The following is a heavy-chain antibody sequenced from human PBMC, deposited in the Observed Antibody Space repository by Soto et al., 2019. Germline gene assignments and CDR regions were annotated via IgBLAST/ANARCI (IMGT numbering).Heavy chain of an antibody. V-gene: IGHV3-21*01. CDR2: ISESGTDK. J-gene: IGHJ4*02. D-gene: IGHD2-21*01. CDR3: ARDQCGGSSLCFDY. CDR1: GFTFNTYS. Sequence: PGGSLRLSCAASGFTFNTYSMNWVRQAPGKGLEWVSSISESGTDKYYADSVTGRFTVSRDNAKNSLYLQMSSLRAEDTGLYYCARDQCGGSSLCFDYWGQGTLVTVSS.